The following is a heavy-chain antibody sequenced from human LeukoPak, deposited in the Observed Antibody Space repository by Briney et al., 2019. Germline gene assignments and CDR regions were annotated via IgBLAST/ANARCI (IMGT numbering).Heavy chain of an antibody. CDR2: IHMSGST. Sequence: SETLSLTCTVSGDSINSYHWSWIRQPAGKGLEWIGRIHMSGSTNYNPSLRSRVAISMDNSKNQFSLKLKSVTAADTAVYYCARDDSSRDDSSGYHYWGQGTLVTISS. D-gene: IGHD3-22*01. CDR1: GDSINSYH. V-gene: IGHV4-4*07. J-gene: IGHJ4*02. CDR3: ARDDSSRDDSSGYHY.